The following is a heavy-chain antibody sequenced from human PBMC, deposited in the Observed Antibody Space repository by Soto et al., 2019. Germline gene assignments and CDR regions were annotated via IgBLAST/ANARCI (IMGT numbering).Heavy chain of an antibody. V-gene: IGHV5-51*01. CDR3: ARLGFPGAIYFDS. CDR2: IYPGDSET. CDR1: GYNFTTFW. J-gene: IGHJ4*02. Sequence: GESLKISCKGSGYNFTTFWIGWVRQMPGKGLEWMGIIYPGDSETKYSPDFEGQVTISADRSTNTAYLQWRSLRASDTAMYYCARLGFPGAIYFDSWGLGTLVTSPQ.